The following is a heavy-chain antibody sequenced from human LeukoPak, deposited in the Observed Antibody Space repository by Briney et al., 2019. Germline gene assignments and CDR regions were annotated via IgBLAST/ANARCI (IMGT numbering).Heavy chain of an antibody. D-gene: IGHD3-3*01. CDR2: IYYSRST. CDR3: ASDSVTIFGVVIPGDY. CDR1: GGSISSYY. Sequence: PSETLSLTCTVSGGSISSYYWSWIRQPPGKGLEWIGYIYYSRSTNYNPSLKSRVTISVDTSKNQFSLKLSSVTAADTAVYYCASDSVTIFGVVIPGDYWGQGTLVTVSS. V-gene: IGHV4-59*01. J-gene: IGHJ4*02.